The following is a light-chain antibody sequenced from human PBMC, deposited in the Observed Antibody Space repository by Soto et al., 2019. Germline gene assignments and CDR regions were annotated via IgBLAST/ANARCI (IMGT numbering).Light chain of an antibody. CDR3: AVWDDSLNGHV. CDR2: TND. CDR1: SSNIGTSS. J-gene: IGLJ1*01. V-gene: IGLV1-44*01. Sequence: QSVLTQPPSASGIPGQTVTISCSGSSSNIGTSSVHWYKHLPGTAPKPLIYTNDQRPSGVPDRFSGSKSGTSASLAISGLQSEDEADYYCAVWDDSLNGHVFGAGTKVHRP.